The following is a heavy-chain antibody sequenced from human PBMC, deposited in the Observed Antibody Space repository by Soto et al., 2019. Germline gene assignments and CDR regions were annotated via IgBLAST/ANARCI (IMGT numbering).Heavy chain of an antibody. J-gene: IGHJ5*02. Sequence: SETLSLTCTVSGGSISSSSYYWGWIRQPPGKGLEWIGSIYYSGSTYYNPSLKSRVTISVDTSKNQFSLKLSSVTAADTAVYYCARQIDYSNGNWFDPWGQGTLVTVSS. CDR2: IYYSGST. CDR3: ARQIDYSNGNWFDP. CDR1: GGSISSSSYY. V-gene: IGHV4-39*01. D-gene: IGHD4-4*01.